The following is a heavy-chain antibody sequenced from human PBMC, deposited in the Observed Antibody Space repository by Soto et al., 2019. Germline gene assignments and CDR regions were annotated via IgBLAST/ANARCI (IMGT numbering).Heavy chain of an antibody. J-gene: IGHJ6*03. CDR1: GGSFFGYE. Sequence: QVQLQQWGAGLLKPSETLSLTCAVYGGSFFGYEWTWIRQPPGMGLEWIGEINPKEVKNRETTSYSLALRVLAALSVDTSRNQLSLKLTSVTAADTVVYYCARASGYSNGWRSYFYYIDVWARGTTVNVAS. V-gene: IGHV4-34*01. CDR2: INPKEVKNRETT. D-gene: IGHD3-22*01. CDR3: ARASGYSNGWRSYFYYIDV.